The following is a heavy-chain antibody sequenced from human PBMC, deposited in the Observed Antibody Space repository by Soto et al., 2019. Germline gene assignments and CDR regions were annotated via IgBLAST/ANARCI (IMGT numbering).Heavy chain of an antibody. CDR3: ARSTGSGYACSLPHLRIPYYLDY. V-gene: IGHV2-70*11. D-gene: IGHD5-12*01. J-gene: IGHJ4*02. CDR1: GFSLSTRGMC. CDR2: IDWDDDK. Sequence: GSGPALGNAAQTVGLACTFWGFSLSTRGMCVSWIRQPPGKALEWLARIDWDDDKYYSTSLKTRLTISKDTSKNQVVLTMTNMDPVDTATYYCARSTGSGYACSLPHLRIPYYLDYWGQGTLVTVSS.